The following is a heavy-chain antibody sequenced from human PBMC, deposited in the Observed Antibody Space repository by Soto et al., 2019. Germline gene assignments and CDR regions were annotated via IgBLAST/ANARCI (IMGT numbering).Heavy chain of an antibody. V-gene: IGHV1-69*13. CDR2: IIPIFGTA. D-gene: IGHD3-22*01. Sequence: GASVKVSCKASGGTFSSYAISWVRQAPGQGLEWMGGIIPIFGTANYAQKFQGRVTITADESTSTAYMELSSLRSGDTAVYYCARGGGDSSGSNWFDPWGQGTLVTVSS. J-gene: IGHJ5*02. CDR3: ARGGGDSSGSNWFDP. CDR1: GGTFSSYA.